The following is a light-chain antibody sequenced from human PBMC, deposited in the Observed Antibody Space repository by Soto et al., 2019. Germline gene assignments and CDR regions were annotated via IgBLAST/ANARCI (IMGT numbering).Light chain of an antibody. CDR1: QSVSNSY. V-gene: IGKV3-11*01. CDR3: QQRSNWPFVT. J-gene: IGKJ1*01. CDR2: DAS. Sequence: EIVLTQSPGTLSLSPGERATLSCRASQSVSNSYLAWYQQKPGQAPRLLIYDASNRDPGIPDRFSGSGSGTDFTLTISSLEPEDFAVYYCQQRSNWPFVTFGQGTKV.